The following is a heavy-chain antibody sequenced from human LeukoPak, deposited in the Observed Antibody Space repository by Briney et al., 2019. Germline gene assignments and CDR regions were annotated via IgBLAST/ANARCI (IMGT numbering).Heavy chain of an antibody. J-gene: IGHJ4*02. V-gene: IGHV3-33*01. D-gene: IGHD2-21*01. CDR2: IWYDGSDK. CDR1: GYTFSSHG. CDR3: ARLWGSVSGYFDY. Sequence: PGSSLTLSCAVSGYTFSSHGMHWVRQAPGKGLEWVAAIWYDGSDKYYADSVKGRFTISRDNSQNKLYLQMDSLSAEDTALYYCARLWGSVSGYFDYWGQGTLVSVFS.